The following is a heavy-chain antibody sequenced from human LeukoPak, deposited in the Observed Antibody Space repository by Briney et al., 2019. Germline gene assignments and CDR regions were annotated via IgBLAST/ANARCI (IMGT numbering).Heavy chain of an antibody. V-gene: IGHV4-38-2*01. CDR2: MYQSGSS. Sequence: SETLSLTCAVSGYSISSGYYWGWIRQPPGTGLEWIGSMYQSGSSYYNPSLKSRVTISVDTSKNQFSLKLRSVTAADTAVYYCARNTMIRGVIINWFDPWGQGTLVTVSS. CDR3: ARNTMIRGVIINWFDP. J-gene: IGHJ5*02. CDR1: GYSISSGYY. D-gene: IGHD3-10*01.